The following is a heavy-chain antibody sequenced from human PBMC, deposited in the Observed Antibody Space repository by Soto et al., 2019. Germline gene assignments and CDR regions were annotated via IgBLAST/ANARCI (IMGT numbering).Heavy chain of an antibody. CDR3: ARGRYCLTGRCFPNWFDA. CDR2: IYKSTTT. V-gene: IGHV4-30-4*01. D-gene: IGHD2-15*01. CDR1: GDSISTVDYF. J-gene: IGHJ5*02. Sequence: PSETLSLTCSVSGDSISTVDYFWAWIRQPPGQALEYIGYIYKSTTTYYNPSFESRVAISLDTSKSQFSLNVTSVTAADTAVHFCARGRYCLTGRCFPNWFDAWGQGTLITV.